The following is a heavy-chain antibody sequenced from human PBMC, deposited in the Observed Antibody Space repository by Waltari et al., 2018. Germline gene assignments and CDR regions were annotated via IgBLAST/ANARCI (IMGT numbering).Heavy chain of an antibody. J-gene: IGHJ5*02. CDR1: GGSISGFY. V-gene: IGHV4-59*01. Sequence: QVQLQESGPRLLKPSETLSLICTVSGGSISGFYWSWVRQPPGKGLDWIGYIYYTGSTNVTPSLKSRVTMSVDTSKNQFSLKLSSVTAADTAFYYCARGGGGDWEWFDPWGQGTLVTVSS. CDR2: IYYTGST. CDR3: ARGGGGDWEWFDP. D-gene: IGHD2-21*02.